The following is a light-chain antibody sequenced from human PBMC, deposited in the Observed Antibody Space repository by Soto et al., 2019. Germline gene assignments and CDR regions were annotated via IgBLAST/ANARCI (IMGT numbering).Light chain of an antibody. Sequence: ETVMTQSPATLSVSPGERATLSCRASQSVSSNLSWYPQKPGQAPMPXIXXASIRATGIQDSGSVSGSGKDFTRIIGILEPEDFXVYHCQQRGNRPTRPTFGGRTNVETK. CDR1: QSVSSN. J-gene: IGKJ4*01. CDR2: XAS. CDR3: QQRGNRPTRPT. V-gene: IGKV3D-15*03.